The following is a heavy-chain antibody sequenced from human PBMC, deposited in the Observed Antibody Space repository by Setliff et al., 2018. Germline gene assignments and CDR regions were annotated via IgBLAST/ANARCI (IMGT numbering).Heavy chain of an antibody. J-gene: IGHJ4*02. D-gene: IGHD3-10*01. CDR1: GFFFRSYE. CDR2: INSGGTKI. CDR3: ARPGRSNYWDSFDY. V-gene: IGHV3-48*03. Sequence: GGSLRLSCAASGFFFRSYEMNWVRQTPGKGLEWVSYINSGGTKIYYADSVEGRFTISRDNGKNSLFLQMNSVRAEDTAVYYCARPGRSNYWDSFDYWGQGTLVTVSS.